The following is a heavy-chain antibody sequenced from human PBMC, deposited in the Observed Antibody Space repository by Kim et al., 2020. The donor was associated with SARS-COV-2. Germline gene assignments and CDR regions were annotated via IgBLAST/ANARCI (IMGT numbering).Heavy chain of an antibody. D-gene: IGHD6-13*01. CDR3: ARGSAGSSSFGWFDP. CDR2: INHSGST. J-gene: IGHJ5*02. Sequence: SETLSLTCAVYGGSFSGYYWSWIRQPPGKGLEWIGEINHSGSTNYNPSLKSRVTISVDTSKNQFSLKLSSVTAADTAVYYCARGSAGSSSFGWFDPWGQGTLVTVSS. CDR1: GGSFSGYY. V-gene: IGHV4-34*01.